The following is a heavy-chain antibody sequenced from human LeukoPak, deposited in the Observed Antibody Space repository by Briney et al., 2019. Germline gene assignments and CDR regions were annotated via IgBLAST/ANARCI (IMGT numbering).Heavy chain of an antibody. Sequence: GGSLRLSCAASGFTFSSYAMSWVRQAPGKGLEWVSAISGSGGSTYYADSVKGRFTISRDNSKNTLYLQMNSLRAEDTAVYYCAKDRPTHGWLALFGAEYFQHWGQGTLVTVSS. D-gene: IGHD6-19*01. J-gene: IGHJ1*01. CDR1: GFTFSSYA. CDR2: ISGSGGST. V-gene: IGHV3-23*01. CDR3: AKDRPTHGWLALFGAEYFQH.